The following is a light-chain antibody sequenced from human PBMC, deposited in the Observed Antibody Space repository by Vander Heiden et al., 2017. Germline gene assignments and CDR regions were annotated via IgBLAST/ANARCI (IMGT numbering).Light chain of an antibody. CDR3: QQDDSTPYT. CDR1: QSVLYSSNNKNY. CDR2: WAS. J-gene: IGKJ2*01. Sequence: DIVMTQSPDSLAVSLGERATINCKSSQSVLYSSNNKNYLAWYQQKPGRSPNLLIYWASTRESGVPDRFSGSGSGTDFTLTISSLQAEDMAVYYCQQDDSTPYTFGQGTKLEIK. V-gene: IGKV4-1*01.